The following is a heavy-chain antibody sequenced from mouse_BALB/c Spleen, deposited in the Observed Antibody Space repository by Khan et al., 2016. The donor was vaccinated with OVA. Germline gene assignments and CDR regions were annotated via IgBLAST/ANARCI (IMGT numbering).Heavy chain of an antibody. D-gene: IGHD2-4*01. CDR2: ISYSGTT. J-gene: IGHJ4*01. CDR3: ARGNYDGYAMDY. V-gene: IGHV3-2*02. CDR1: GYSITSNYA. Sequence: EVQLQESGPGLVKPSQSLSLTCTVTGYSITSNYAWNWIRQFPGNKLEWMGYISYSGTTSYNPSLKSRISITRDTSKNQFFLQLNSVTTEDTATDYCARGNYDGYAMDYWGQGTSVTVSS.